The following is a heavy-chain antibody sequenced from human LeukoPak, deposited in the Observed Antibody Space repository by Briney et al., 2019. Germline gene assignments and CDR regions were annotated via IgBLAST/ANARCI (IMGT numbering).Heavy chain of an antibody. Sequence: SETLSLTCTVSGGSITSYYWTWVRQPPGKGLEWIGYIYYSGTTNYSTSLESRVTISVDTSKNQFSLKLNSVTAADTAVYYCARTYRGYGLIDYWGQGTLVTVSS. CDR3: ARTYRGYGLIDY. CDR2: IYYSGTT. CDR1: GGSITSYY. D-gene: IGHD5-12*01. V-gene: IGHV4-59*08. J-gene: IGHJ4*02.